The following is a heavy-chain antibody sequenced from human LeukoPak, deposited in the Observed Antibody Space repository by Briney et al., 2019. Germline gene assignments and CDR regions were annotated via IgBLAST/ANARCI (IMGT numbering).Heavy chain of an antibody. V-gene: IGHV1-69*01. J-gene: IGHJ4*02. D-gene: IGHD6-6*01. Sequence: ASVRVSCKASGGTFSSYAISWGRQAPGQGLEWMGGIIPIFGTANYAQKFQGRVTITADESTSTAYMELSSLRSEDTAVYYCARVSHSSSGYYFDYWGQGTLVTVSS. CDR1: GGTFSSYA. CDR3: ARVSHSSSGYYFDY. CDR2: IIPIFGTA.